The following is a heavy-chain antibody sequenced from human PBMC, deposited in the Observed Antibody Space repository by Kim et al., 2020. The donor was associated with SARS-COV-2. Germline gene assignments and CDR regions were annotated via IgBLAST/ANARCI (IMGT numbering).Heavy chain of an antibody. Sequence: SETLSLTCTVSGGSISSYYWSWIRQPPGKGLEWIGYIYYSGSTNYNPSLKSRVTISVDTSKNQFSLKLSSVTAADTAVYYCARTPITMVNGYFDYWGQGTLVTVSS. CDR3: ARTPITMVNGYFDY. CDR1: GGSISSYY. J-gene: IGHJ4*02. V-gene: IGHV4-59*08. CDR2: IYYSGST. D-gene: IGHD3-10*01.